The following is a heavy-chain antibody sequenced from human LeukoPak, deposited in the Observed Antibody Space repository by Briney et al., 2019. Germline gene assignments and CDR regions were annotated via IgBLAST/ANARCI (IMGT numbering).Heavy chain of an antibody. Sequence: SETLSLTCTVSGGSISSYYWSWIRQPAGKGLEWIGRIHTSGSTNYNPSLKSRVTMSGDTSKNQFSLKLSSATAADTAVYYCARDQYYYDSSGYRRFDPWGQGTLVTVSS. CDR1: GGSISSYY. V-gene: IGHV4-4*07. CDR2: IHTSGST. CDR3: ARDQYYYDSSGYRRFDP. J-gene: IGHJ5*02. D-gene: IGHD3-22*01.